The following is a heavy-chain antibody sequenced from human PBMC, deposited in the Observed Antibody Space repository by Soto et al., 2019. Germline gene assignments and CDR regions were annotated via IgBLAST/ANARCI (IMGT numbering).Heavy chain of an antibody. CDR2: IIPIFGTA. D-gene: IGHD2-8*01. CDR3: GRGPPPPPVLMVYAIHYYFDY. Sequence: QVQLVQSGAEVKKPGSSVKVSCKASGGTFSSYAISWVRQAPGQGLEWMGGIIPIFGTANYAQKFQGRVTITEDESTSTAYMELGSLRSEDKAVYYCGRGPPPPPVLMVYAIHYYFDYWGQGTLVTVSS. CDR1: GGTFSSYA. J-gene: IGHJ4*02. V-gene: IGHV1-69*01.